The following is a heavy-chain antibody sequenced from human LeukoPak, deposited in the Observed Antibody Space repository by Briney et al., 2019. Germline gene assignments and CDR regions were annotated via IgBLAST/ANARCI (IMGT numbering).Heavy chain of an antibody. CDR2: MYLSGTT. CDR3: AGLVGRYSSGLYYYYFDY. J-gene: IGHJ4*02. D-gene: IGHD3-22*01. Sequence: SETLSLTCTVSGDSINSLDLWSWVRQPPGKGLEWIGEMYLSGTTHSNPSVKSRVTISIDKSKNQFFLNLGSVTAADTAVYYCAGLVGRYSSGLYYYYFDYWGQGTLVTVSS. CDR1: GDSINSLDL. V-gene: IGHV4-4*02.